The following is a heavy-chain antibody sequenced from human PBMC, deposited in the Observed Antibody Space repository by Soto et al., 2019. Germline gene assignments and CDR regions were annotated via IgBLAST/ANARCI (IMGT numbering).Heavy chain of an antibody. CDR3: ARDRGLGSSYFDMDV. V-gene: IGHV3-33*01. CDR1: GFIFSGYG. Sequence: QVQLVESGGGVVQPGRSLRLSCAASGFIFSGYGMHWVRQAPGKGLEWVAVIWYDESNKYYADSVKGRFTISRDNSKNTVFLQTSSLRDEDTGVYYCARDRGLGSSYFDMDVWGQGTTVTVSS. CDR2: IWYDESNK. J-gene: IGHJ6*02. D-gene: IGHD3-10*01.